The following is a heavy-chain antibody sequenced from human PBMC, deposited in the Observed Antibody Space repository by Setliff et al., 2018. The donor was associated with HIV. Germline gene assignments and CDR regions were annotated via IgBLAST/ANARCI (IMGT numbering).Heavy chain of an antibody. CDR1: GGSISSLSYY. CDR2: ISYSGST. D-gene: IGHD3-10*01. Sequence: PSETLSLTCTVSGGSISSLSYYRGWIRQPPGKGLEWIGIISYSGSTYYNPSLKSRVTISVDTSKNHSSLKLSSVTAADTAIYYRARHPAEGSGSYDALKRYFDLWGRGTLVTVSS. CDR3: ARHPAEGSGSYDALKRYFDL. V-gene: IGHV4-39*01. J-gene: IGHJ2*01.